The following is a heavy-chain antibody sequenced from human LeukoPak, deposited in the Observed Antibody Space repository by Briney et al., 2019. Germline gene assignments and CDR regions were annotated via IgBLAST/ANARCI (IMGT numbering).Heavy chain of an antibody. Sequence: PGGPLRLSCAASGFTFSSYWMHWVRQAPGKGLVWVSRINTDGSSVTYAEFVKGRFTISRDNAKNTLYLQMNSLRAEDTAVYYCLRTTLGPAGAIDYWGQGTLVAVSS. CDR2: INTDGSSV. J-gene: IGHJ4*02. CDR1: GFTFSSYW. CDR3: LRTTLGPAGAIDY. D-gene: IGHD2-2*01. V-gene: IGHV3-74*01.